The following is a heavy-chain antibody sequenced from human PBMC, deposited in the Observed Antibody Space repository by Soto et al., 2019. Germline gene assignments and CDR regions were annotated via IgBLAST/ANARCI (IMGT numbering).Heavy chain of an antibody. J-gene: IGHJ6*02. CDR2: IIPIFGTA. CDR3: ARGRYSGYDPPSNYGMDV. Sequence: XSVKVSCEACAGTFSSYAISWVRQAPGQGLEWMGGIIPIFGTANYAQKFQGRVTITADESTSTAYMELSSLRSEDTAVYYCARGRYSGYDPPSNYGMDVWGQGTTVTVSS. V-gene: IGHV1-69*13. CDR1: AGTFSSYA. D-gene: IGHD5-12*01.